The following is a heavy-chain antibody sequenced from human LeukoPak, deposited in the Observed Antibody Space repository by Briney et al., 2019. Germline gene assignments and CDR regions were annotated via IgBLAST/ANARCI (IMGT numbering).Heavy chain of an antibody. CDR2: ISSSSSYI. CDR1: GFTFSSYS. CDR3: ARGEWSSSPFDY. V-gene: IGHV3-21*01. D-gene: IGHD6-6*01. Sequence: GGSLRLSCAASGFTFSSYSMNWVRQAPGKGLEWVSSISSSSSYIYYADSVKGRFTISRDNAKNSLYLQMNSLRAEDTAVYYCARGEWSSSPFDYWGQGTLVTVSS. J-gene: IGHJ4*02.